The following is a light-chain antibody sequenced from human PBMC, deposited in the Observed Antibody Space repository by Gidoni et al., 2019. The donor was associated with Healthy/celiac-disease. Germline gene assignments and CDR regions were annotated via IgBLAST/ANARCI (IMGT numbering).Light chain of an antibody. CDR2: GAS. V-gene: IGKV3-20*01. J-gene: IGKJ1*01. CDR3: QQYGSSPRT. CDR1: QSVSSSY. Sequence: IRLTPSPGTLSLSPGERATLSCRASQSVSSSYLAWYQQKPGQAPRLLIYGASSRATGIPDRFSGSGSGTDFTLTISRLEPEDFAVYYCQQYGSSPRTFGQGTKVEIK.